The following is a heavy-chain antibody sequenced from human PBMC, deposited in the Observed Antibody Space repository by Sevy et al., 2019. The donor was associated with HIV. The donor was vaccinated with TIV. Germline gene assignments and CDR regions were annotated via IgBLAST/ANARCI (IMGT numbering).Heavy chain of an antibody. CDR2: FDPEDGER. CDR3: ATTKDYYESSGCPFDY. V-gene: IGHV1-24*01. CDR1: GYSLTGLS. J-gene: IGHJ4*02. Sequence: ASVKVSCKVSGYSLTGLSMHWVRQAPGKGLEWMGSFDPEDGERIYPQKLEGRVTMTEDTSADTAYMDLNSLRFEDTAVYYCATTKDYYESSGCPFDYWGQGTLVTVSS. D-gene: IGHD3-22*01.